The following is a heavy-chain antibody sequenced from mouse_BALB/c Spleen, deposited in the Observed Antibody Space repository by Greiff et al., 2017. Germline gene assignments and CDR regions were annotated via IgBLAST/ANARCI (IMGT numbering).Heavy chain of an antibody. D-gene: IGHD2-1*01. J-gene: IGHJ4*01. CDR1: GFAFSSYD. V-gene: IGHV5-9-4*01. Sequence: EVHLVESGGGLVKPGGSLKLSCAASGFAFSSYDMSWVRQTPEKRLEWVAYISSGGSYTYYPDTVTGRFTITRDNAKNTLYLEMSSLRSEDTAMYYCARDGNYYAMDYWGQGTSVTVSS. CDR2: ISSGGSYT. CDR3: ARDGNYYAMDY.